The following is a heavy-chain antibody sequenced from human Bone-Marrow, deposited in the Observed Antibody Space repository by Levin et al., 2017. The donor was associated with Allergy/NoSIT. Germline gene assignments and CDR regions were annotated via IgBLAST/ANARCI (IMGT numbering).Heavy chain of an antibody. V-gene: IGHV3-15*01. CDR1: GFTFSNTW. J-gene: IGHJ4*02. D-gene: IGHD3-10*01. CDR2: IKSRSEGEPA. Sequence: GESLKISCAASGFTFSNTWMAWVRQAPGKGLEWVGRIKSRSEGEPADYATPVKGRFTISRDDSKYTLYLQMNSLYTEDTGMYYCTTVRGGGDYWGQGTLVTVSS. CDR3: TTVRGGGDY.